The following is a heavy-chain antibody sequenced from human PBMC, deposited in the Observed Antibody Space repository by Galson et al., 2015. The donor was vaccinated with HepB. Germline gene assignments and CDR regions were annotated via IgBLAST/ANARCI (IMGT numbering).Heavy chain of an antibody. CDR3: ASGYCSSSSCSFVIDL. CDR1: GFTFTSSA. J-gene: IGHJ2*01. Sequence: SLRLSCAASGFTFTSSAMHWVRQAPGKGLEWLAVISHDGTTSHYAESLEGRFTISRDNSKYTVSLQMNDVRPADTAIYYWASGYCSSSSCSFVIDLWGRGTRVSVSS. D-gene: IGHD2-8*01. CDR2: ISHDGTTS. V-gene: IGHV3-30*03.